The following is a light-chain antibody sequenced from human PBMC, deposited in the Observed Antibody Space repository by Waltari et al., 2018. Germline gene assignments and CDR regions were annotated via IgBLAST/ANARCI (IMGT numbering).Light chain of an antibody. Sequence: DIQMTQSPSAMSVSVGDRVTITCRASQAISNYLAWFQQKPGQAPKRLIYAASNLQPGVPSRFSGSGSGTEFTLTISSLQPEDFATYYCLQHNSDPQTFGQGTKLEIK. CDR3: LQHNSDPQT. J-gene: IGKJ2*01. CDR1: QAISNY. V-gene: IGKV1-17*03. CDR2: AAS.